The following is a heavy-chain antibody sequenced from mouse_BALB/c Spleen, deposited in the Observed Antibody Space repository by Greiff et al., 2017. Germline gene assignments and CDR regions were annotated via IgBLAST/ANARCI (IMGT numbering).Heavy chain of an antibody. V-gene: IGHV14-3*02. J-gene: IGHJ4*01. D-gene: IGHD2-14*01. Sequence: DVQLQESGAELVKPGASVKLSCTASGFNIKDTYMHWVKQRPEQGLEWIGRIDPANGNTKYDPKFQGKATITADTSSNTAYLQLSSLTSEDTAVYYCARGYAYAMDYWGQGTSVTVSS. CDR1: GFNIKDTY. CDR2: IDPANGNT. CDR3: ARGYAYAMDY.